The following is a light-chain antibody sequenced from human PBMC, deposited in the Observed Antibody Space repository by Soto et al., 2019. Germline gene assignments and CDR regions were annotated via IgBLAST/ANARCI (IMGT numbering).Light chain of an antibody. V-gene: IGLV1-40*01. CDR3: CSYRSGSSPYYV. Sequence: QSVLPQPPSVSGAPGQRVTISCTGSSSNIGAGYDVHWYPQLPGTAPKLLIYGNSNRPYRISSRFAGSKSCNVASLTISGLQAEDEADYYCCSYRSGSSPYYVFGTGTKVTVL. CDR1: SSNIGAGYD. J-gene: IGLJ1*01. CDR2: GNS.